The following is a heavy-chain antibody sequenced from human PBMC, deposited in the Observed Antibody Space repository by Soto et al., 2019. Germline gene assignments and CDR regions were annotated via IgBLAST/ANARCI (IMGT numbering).Heavy chain of an antibody. CDR1: GFTFSSYA. J-gene: IGHJ6*02. Sequence: QVQLVESGGGVVQPGRSLRLSCAASGFTFSSYAMHWVRQAPGKGLEWVAVISYDGSNKYYADSVKGRFTISRDNSKNTLYLQMNSRRAEDTAVYYCARGALLWFGELLRPYYYYGMDVWGQGTTVTVSS. D-gene: IGHD3-10*01. CDR3: ARGALLWFGELLRPYYYYGMDV. V-gene: IGHV3-30-3*01. CDR2: ISYDGSNK.